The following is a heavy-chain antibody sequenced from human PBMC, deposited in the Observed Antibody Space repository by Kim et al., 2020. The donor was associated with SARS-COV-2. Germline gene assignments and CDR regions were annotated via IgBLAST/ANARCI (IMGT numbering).Heavy chain of an antibody. CDR1: GFIFNTYW. CDR3: GSSIAAAGLGYYYYHGMDV. D-gene: IGHD6-13*01. J-gene: IGHJ6*02. CDR2: IKKDGSEK. V-gene: IGHV3-7*01. Sequence: GGSLRLSCAASGFIFNTYWMTWVRQAPGKGLEWVANIKKDGSEKYYVDSVKGRFTISRDNAKSSLFLQMDSLRAEDTAVYYCGSSIAAAGLGYYYYHGMDVWGQGTAVIAS.